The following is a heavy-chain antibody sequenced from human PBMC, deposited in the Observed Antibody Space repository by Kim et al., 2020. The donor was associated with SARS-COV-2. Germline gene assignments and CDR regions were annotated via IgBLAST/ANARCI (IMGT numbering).Heavy chain of an antibody. CDR3: ARRWGFDYDY. D-gene: IGHD3-10*01. J-gene: IGHJ4*02. V-gene: IGHV4-39*01. CDR2: T. Sequence: TSTNPSLNGRVTISVNTSKNQFSLRLTSVTAADTAVYYCARRWGFDYDYWGQGTLVTVSS.